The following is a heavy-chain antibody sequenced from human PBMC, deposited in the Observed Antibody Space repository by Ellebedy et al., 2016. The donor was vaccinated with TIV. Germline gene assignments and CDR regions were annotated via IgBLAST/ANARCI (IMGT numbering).Heavy chain of an antibody. CDR2: INHSGST. CDR3: ARIVVVPAATLWDYYYYYMDV. Sequence: SETLSLXXAVYGGSFSGYYWSWIRQPPGKGLEWIGEINHSGSTNYNPSLKSRVTISVDTSKNQFSLKLSSVTAADTAVYYCARIVVVPAATLWDYYYYYMDVWGKGTTVTVSS. V-gene: IGHV4-34*01. CDR1: GGSFSGYY. D-gene: IGHD2-2*01. J-gene: IGHJ6*03.